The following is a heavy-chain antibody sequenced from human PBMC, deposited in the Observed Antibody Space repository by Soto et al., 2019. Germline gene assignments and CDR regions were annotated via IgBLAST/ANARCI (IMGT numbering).Heavy chain of an antibody. CDR2: IYSSGST. Sequence: PSETLSLTCTVSGGSVSSGGYYWSWIRQPPGKGLEWIGYIYSSGSTSYNPSLKSRVTISVDTSKNQFSLKLSSVTAADTAVYYCARDGDGYNYWGQGTLVTVS. CDR1: GGSVSSGGYY. J-gene: IGHJ4*02. CDR3: ARDGDGYNY. V-gene: IGHV4-61*08. D-gene: IGHD5-12*01.